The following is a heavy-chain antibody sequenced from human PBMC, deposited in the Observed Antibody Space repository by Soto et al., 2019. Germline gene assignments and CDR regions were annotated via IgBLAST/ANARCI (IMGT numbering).Heavy chain of an antibody. CDR3: ARDVGETTSGSIPPWYFDL. CDR1: GGLFSTYA. D-gene: IGHD2-2*01. J-gene: IGHJ2*01. CDR2: IIPLFATT. V-gene: IGHV1-69*01. Sequence: QVQLVQSGTEVRKPGSSVKVSCKASGGLFSTYAITWVRQAPGQGLEWVGGIIPLFATTHYAQKFQGRVEITADESTNTAYLELSRLRSEDTAVYYCARDVGETTSGSIPPWYFDLWGRGTLVVVSS.